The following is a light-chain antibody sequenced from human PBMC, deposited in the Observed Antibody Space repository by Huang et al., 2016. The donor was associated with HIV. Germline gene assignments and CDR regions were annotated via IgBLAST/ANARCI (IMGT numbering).Light chain of an antibody. J-gene: IGKJ4*01. V-gene: IGKV3-11*01. Sequence: LTQSPATLSWYPGERVTLSCRASQSVGNYIAWYQQHPGQSPKLLIYDTSNRATGTPVRFSGSGSGTDFTLTISSLESGDFAVYYCQQRSSGVTFGGGTKVQVK. CDR1: QSVGNY. CDR3: QQRSSGVT. CDR2: DTS.